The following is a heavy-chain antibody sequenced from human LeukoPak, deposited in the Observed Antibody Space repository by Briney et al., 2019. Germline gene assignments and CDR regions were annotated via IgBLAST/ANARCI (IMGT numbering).Heavy chain of an antibody. D-gene: IGHD5-24*01. V-gene: IGHV4-61*08. Sequence: SETLSLTCTVSGGSINSGGYYWTWIRQPPGKGLEWIGYVYYTGSTNFNPSLKSRVTMSLDTSRNQFSLKLTSLTAADTAVYYCARGAMATTPFFDYWGQGTLVTVSS. CDR2: VYYTGST. CDR3: ARGAMATTPFFDY. CDR1: GGSINSGGYY. J-gene: IGHJ4*02.